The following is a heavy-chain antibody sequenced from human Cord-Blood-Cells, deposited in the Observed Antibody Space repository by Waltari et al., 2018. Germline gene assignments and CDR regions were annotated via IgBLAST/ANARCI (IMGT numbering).Heavy chain of an antibody. CDR2: TYYRSKWYN. V-gene: IGHV6-1*01. D-gene: IGHD1-26*01. J-gene: IGHJ6*02. Sequence: IRQSPSRGLEWLGRTYYRSKWYNDYAVSVKSRITINPDTSKNQFSLQLNSVTPEDTAVYYCARDGSYYYYYGMDVWGQGTTVTVSS. CDR3: ARDGSYYYYYGMDV.